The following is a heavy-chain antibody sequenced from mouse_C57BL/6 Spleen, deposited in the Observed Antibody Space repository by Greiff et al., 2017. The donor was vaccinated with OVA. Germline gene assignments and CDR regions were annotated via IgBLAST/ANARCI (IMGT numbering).Heavy chain of an antibody. J-gene: IGHJ4*01. CDR1: GYTFTSYW. D-gene: IGHD2-4*01. CDR2: IYPGSGST. CDR3: AREEAYDYDSYYAMDY. Sequence: QVHVKQPGAELVKPGASVKMSCKASGYTFTSYWITWVKQRPGQGLEWIGDIYPGSGSTNYNEKFKSKATLTVDTSSSTAYMQLSSLTSEDSAVYYCAREEAYDYDSYYAMDYWGQGTSVTVSS. V-gene: IGHV1-55*01.